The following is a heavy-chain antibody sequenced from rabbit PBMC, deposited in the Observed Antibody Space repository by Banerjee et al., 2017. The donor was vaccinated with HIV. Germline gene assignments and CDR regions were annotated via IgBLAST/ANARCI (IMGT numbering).Heavy chain of an antibody. V-gene: IGHV1S45*01. J-gene: IGHJ4*01. Sequence: QEQLVESGGGLVQPEGSLTLTCTASGFSFSSRYYMCWVRQAPGKGLEWIGCIDAGSSGNTYYASWAKGRFTISKTSSTTVTLQMTSLTAADTATYFCARDITGDVADDFTLWGQGTLVTVS. CDR3: ARDITGDVADDFTL. CDR1: GFSFSSRYY. D-gene: IGHD2-1*01. CDR2: IDAGSSGNT.